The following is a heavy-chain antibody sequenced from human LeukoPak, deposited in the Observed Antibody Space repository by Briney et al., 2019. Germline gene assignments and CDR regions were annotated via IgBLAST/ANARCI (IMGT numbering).Heavy chain of an antibody. CDR3: ARVGDSSSSGDAFDI. Sequence: PGGSLGLSCAASGFTFDDYGMSWVRQAPGKGLEWVSGINWNGGSTGYADSVKGRFTISRDNAKNSLYLQMNSLRAEDTALYYCARVGDSSSSGDAFDIWGQGTMVTVSS. CDR2: INWNGGST. D-gene: IGHD6-6*01. J-gene: IGHJ3*02. CDR1: GFTFDDYG. V-gene: IGHV3-20*04.